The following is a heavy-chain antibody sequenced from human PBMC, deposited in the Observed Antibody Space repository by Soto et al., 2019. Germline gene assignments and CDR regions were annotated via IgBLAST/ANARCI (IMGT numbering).Heavy chain of an antibody. CDR2: ISYDGSNK. V-gene: IGHV3-30*18. CDR1: GFTFSSYG. CDR3: AKDVITMVRGPYYYYYGMDV. Sequence: VGSLRLSCAASGFTFSSYGMHWVRQAPGKGLEWVAVISYDGSNKYYADSVEGRFTISRDNSKNTLYLQMNSLRAEDTAVYYCAKDVITMVRGPYYYYYGMDVWGQGTTVTVSS. D-gene: IGHD3-10*01. J-gene: IGHJ6*02.